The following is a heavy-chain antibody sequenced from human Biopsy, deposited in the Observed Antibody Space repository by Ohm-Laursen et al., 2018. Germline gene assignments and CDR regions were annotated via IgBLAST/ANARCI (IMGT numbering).Heavy chain of an antibody. CDR2: MIPSSGKT. CDR3: ARGYSRRVSIFEASIYWFDT. Sequence: SAVKVSCKASGYSFSTYDVNWVRQARGQGLEWMGWMIPSSGKTGYAQRFQGRVTLTMNTSISTAYMELSGLRSEDTAVYFCARGYSRRVSIFEASIYWFDTWGQGTLVTVSS. J-gene: IGHJ5*02. D-gene: IGHD6-6*01. CDR1: GYSFSTYD. V-gene: IGHV1-8*01.